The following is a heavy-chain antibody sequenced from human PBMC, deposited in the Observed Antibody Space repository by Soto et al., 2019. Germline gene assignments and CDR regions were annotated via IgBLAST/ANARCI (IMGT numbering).Heavy chain of an antibody. D-gene: IGHD6-13*01. Sequence: GGFPRLSCAASGFTFRSYGMHWVRQAPGKGREWVSVIRCNGGNKYYADSVKGRFTISRDNSKNTLYLQMNSLIAEDTAVYYCARVRSCIAAAGVAENNYYKYGMDDWGQGTTVTVS. J-gene: IGHJ6*02. CDR3: ARVRSCIAAAGVAENNYYKYGMDD. V-gene: IGHV3-33*01. CDR2: IRCNGGNK. CDR1: GFTFRSYG.